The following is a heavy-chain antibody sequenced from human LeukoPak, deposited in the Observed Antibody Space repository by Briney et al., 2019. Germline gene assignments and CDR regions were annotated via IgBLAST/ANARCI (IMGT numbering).Heavy chain of an antibody. CDR1: RSNV. D-gene: IGHD3-16*01. V-gene: IGHV1-69*05. CDR2: IIPIFGTA. J-gene: IGHJ6*03. Sequence: RSNVVYWKRVAPGQGLEMKRKIIPIFGTANYAQKFQGRVTITTDESTSTAYMELSSLRSEDTAVYYCAREGGQADYYYYYMDVWGKGTTVTVSS. CDR3: AREGGQADYYYYYMDV.